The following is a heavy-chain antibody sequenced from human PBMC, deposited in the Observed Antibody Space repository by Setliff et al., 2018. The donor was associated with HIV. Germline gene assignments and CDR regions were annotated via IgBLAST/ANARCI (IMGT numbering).Heavy chain of an antibody. CDR3: ARGIYTGYDHFDY. Sequence: GGSLRLSCAASGFTFSDYYIAWVRQAPGEGLEWVSAILSTGERTFYADSVKGRFTISRDNSKNTVYLQMNSLRAEDTAVYYWARGIYTGYDHFDYWGQGTLVTV. CDR1: GFTFSDYY. J-gene: IGHJ4*02. V-gene: IGHV3-23*01. CDR2: ILSTGERT. D-gene: IGHD5-12*01.